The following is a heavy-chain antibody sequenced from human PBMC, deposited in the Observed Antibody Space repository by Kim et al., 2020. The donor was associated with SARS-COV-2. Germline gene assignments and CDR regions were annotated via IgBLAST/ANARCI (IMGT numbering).Heavy chain of an antibody. J-gene: IGHJ6*03. CDR2: INHSGST. Sequence: SETLSLTCAVYGGSFSGYYWSWIRQPPGKGLEWIGEINHSGSTNYNPSLKSRVTITVDTSKNQFSLKLSSVTATDTAVYYCARGRGGYNPRGPNGYYMDVWGKGTTDTVSS. CDR1: GGSFSGYY. CDR3: ARGRGGYNPRGPNGYYMDV. V-gene: IGHV4-34*01. D-gene: IGHD5-12*01.